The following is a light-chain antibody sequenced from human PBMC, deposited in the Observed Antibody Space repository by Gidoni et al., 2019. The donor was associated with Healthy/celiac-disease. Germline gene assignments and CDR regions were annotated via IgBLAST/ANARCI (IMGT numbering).Light chain of an antibody. CDR2: STS. CDR1: TGAVTSGYY. CDR3: LLYYGGAQLV. V-gene: IGLV7-43*01. Sequence: QPVVPQEPSLTVSPGGTVTLTCASSTGAVTSGYYPNWFQQKPGQAPRALIYSTSNKHPWTPARFSGSLLGGKAALTLSGVQPEDEAEYYCLLYYGGAQLVFGGGTKLTVL. J-gene: IGLJ2*01.